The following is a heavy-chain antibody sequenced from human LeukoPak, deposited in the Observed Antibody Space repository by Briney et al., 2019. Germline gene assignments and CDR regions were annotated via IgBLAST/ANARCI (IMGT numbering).Heavy chain of an antibody. D-gene: IGHD2-15*01. CDR2: ISSNGGST. J-gene: IGHJ4*02. V-gene: IGHV3-64D*06. Sequence: GGSLRLSCSASGFTFSSYAMHWVRQAPGKVLEYVSAISSNGGSTYYADSVKGRFTISRDNSKNTLYLQMSSLRAEDTAVYYCVKGGYCSGGSCYYFDYWGQGTLVTVSS. CDR3: VKGGYCSGGSCYYFDY. CDR1: GFTFSSYA.